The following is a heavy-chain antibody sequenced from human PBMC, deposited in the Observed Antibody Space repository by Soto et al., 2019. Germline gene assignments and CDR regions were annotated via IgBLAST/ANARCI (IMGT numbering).Heavy chain of an antibody. CDR1: GYTFTRYG. Sequence: QVQLVQSGAEVKKPGASVKVSCKASGYTFTRYGISWVRQAPGQGLEWMGWISAYNGNTNYAQKLQGRVTLTTDTSPSTAYVELSSLRSDDTPVYSCARDARRVTAFDYWGQGTLVTVSS. CDR3: ARDARRVTAFDY. V-gene: IGHV1-18*01. J-gene: IGHJ4*02. CDR2: ISAYNGNT. D-gene: IGHD2-21*02.